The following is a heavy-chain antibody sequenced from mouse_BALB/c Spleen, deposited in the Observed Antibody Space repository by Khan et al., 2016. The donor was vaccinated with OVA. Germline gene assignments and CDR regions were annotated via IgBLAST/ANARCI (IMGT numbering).Heavy chain of an antibody. J-gene: IGHJ4*01. CDR3: ARGSSRAMDY. D-gene: IGHD1-1*01. Sequence: LVESGPELKKPGETVNISCKASGYTFTNYGMNWVKQAPGKGLKWMGWIYTYTGEPTYADDFKGRFAFSLETSASTAYLQINNLKNEDTATYFCARGSSRAMDYWGQGTSVTVSS. CDR1: GYTFTNYG. CDR2: IYTYTGEP. V-gene: IGHV9-3-1*01.